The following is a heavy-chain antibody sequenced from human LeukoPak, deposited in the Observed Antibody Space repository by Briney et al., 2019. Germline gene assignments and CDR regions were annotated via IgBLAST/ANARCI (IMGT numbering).Heavy chain of an antibody. CDR2: ISTSASSI. J-gene: IGHJ4*02. D-gene: IGHD5-24*01. V-gene: IGHV3-11*01. Sequence: GGSLRLSCAASGFTFSDYYMSWIRQTPGKGLEWLAYISTSASSIDYADSVKGRFTVSRDNGKNSLFLQMNSLRAEDTAIYYCVRVKRGWLGEKTYDYLGQGTLVTVSP. CDR3: VRVKRGWLGEKTYDY. CDR1: GFTFSDYY.